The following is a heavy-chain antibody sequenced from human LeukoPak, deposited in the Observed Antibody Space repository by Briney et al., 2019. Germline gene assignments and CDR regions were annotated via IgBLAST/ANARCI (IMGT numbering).Heavy chain of an antibody. Sequence: PSETLSLTCTVSGYSLSSGYYWGWIRQPPGQGLEWIGSIYHSESTYYNPSLKSRVTISVDTSKNQFSLKLSSVTAADTAVYYCARVSGSSYYYYGMDVWGQGTTVTVSS. V-gene: IGHV4-38-2*02. J-gene: IGHJ6*02. D-gene: IGHD3-10*01. CDR1: GYSLSSGYY. CDR2: IYHSEST. CDR3: ARVSGSSYYYYGMDV.